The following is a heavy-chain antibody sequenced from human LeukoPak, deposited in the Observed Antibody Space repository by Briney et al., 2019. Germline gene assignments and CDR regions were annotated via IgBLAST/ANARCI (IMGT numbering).Heavy chain of an antibody. CDR3: ARGGYSYGHLDY. Sequence: GSSVKVSCKASGYTFTSYDINWVRQATGQGLEWMGWMNPNSGNTGYAQKFQGRVTMTRNTSISTAYMELSSLRSEDTAVYYCARGGYSYGHLDYWGQGTLVTVSS. D-gene: IGHD5-18*01. J-gene: IGHJ4*02. V-gene: IGHV1-8*01. CDR2: MNPNSGNT. CDR1: GYTFTSYD.